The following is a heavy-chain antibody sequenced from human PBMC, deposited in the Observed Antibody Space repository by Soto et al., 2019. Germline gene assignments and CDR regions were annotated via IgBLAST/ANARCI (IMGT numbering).Heavy chain of an antibody. J-gene: IGHJ6*02. CDR1: GSSTSSSNS. Sequence: LSETMSLTCAVSGSSTSSSNSWSWLRQHPGKGLEWIGEIYHSGSTNYNPSLKSRVTISVDKSKNQFSLKLSSVTAADTAVYYCARASSLVYYYYYGMDVWVQGTTVT. V-gene: IGHV4-4*02. CDR2: IYHSGST. D-gene: IGHD6-13*01. CDR3: ARASSLVYYYYYGMDV.